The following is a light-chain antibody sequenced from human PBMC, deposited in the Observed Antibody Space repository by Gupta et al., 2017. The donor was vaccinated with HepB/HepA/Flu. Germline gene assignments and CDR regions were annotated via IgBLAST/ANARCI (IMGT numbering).Light chain of an antibody. CDR2: DAS. V-gene: IGKV1-33*01. J-gene: IGKJ4*01. CDR3: QHEDNFPNT. CDR1: QDITNY. Sequence: DIQMTQSPSSLSASVGDRVTITCQATQDITNYLNWYQQKPGKAPKLLIYDASKLETGVPLRFIGSGSGTDFTLTISSRQPEDLATYYCQHEDNFPNTFGRGTKVEIK.